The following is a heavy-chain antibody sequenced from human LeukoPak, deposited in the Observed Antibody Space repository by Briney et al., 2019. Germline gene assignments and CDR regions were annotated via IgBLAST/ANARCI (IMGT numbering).Heavy chain of an antibody. CDR3: ASSRYFDMDV. J-gene: IGHJ6*01. CDR1: GFTFSDYY. D-gene: IGHD3-9*01. CDR2: MSGFGSTI. V-gene: IGHV3-11*04. Sequence: GGSLRLSCAASGFTFSDYYMSWIRQAPGKGLEWISYMSGFGSTIYYADSVKGRFTISRDNAKNSLYLQMNRLGAEDTAVYYCASSRYFDMDVWGQGTTVTVFS.